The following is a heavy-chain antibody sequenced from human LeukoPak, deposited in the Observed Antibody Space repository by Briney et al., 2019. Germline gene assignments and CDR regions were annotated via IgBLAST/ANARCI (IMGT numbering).Heavy chain of an antibody. D-gene: IGHD3-22*01. J-gene: IGHJ4*02. Sequence: PSETLSLTCAVYGGSFISYYWSWLRQPPGKGLEWIGEMYLSGTTHSNPSVKSRVTISIDKSKNQFFLNLSSVTAADTAVYYCAGLVGRYSSGLYYYYFDYWGQGTLVTVSS. CDR3: AGLVGRYSSGLYYYYFDY. V-gene: IGHV4-34*01. CDR2: MYLSGTT. CDR1: GGSFISYY.